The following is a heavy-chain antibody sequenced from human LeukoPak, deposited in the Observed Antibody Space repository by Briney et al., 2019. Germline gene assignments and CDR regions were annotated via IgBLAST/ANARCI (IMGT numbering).Heavy chain of an antibody. J-gene: IGHJ5*02. CDR2: INPNSGGT. CDR3: ARGLYISSSHNWFDP. Sequence: ASVKVSCKASGCTFTGYYMHWVRQAPGQGLEWMGWINPNSGGTNYAQKFQGRVTMTRDTSISTAYMELSRLRSDDTAVYYCARGLYISSSHNWFDPSGQGTLVTVFS. D-gene: IGHD6-6*01. V-gene: IGHV1-2*02. CDR1: GCTFTGYY.